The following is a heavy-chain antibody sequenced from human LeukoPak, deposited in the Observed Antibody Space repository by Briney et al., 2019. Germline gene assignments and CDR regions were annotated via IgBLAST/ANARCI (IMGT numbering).Heavy chain of an antibody. CDR2: IYPGDSDT. V-gene: IGHV5-51*01. Sequence: GESLKIPCKVSGYSFPTFWIAWVRQMSGKGLELMGIIYPGDSDTRHSPSFQGQVTISADKSISTAYLQWSSLKASDTAMYFCARPRELATMHAFDIWGQGTMVTVSS. D-gene: IGHD5-12*01. CDR3: ARPRELATMHAFDI. CDR1: GYSFPTFW. J-gene: IGHJ3*02.